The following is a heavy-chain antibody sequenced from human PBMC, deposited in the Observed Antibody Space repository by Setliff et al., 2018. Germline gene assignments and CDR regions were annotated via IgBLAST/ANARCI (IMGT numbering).Heavy chain of an antibody. CDR3: ARGRNIAARLLDS. D-gene: IGHD6-6*01. CDR2: IYHSGST. J-gene: IGHJ4*02. CDR1: GGTFSDYY. V-gene: IGHV4-34*01. Sequence: PSETLSLTCAAYGGTFSDYYWTWIRQPPGKGLEWIGEIYHSGSTNYNPSLKSRVTISVDRSKNQFSLKLTSVTAADTAVYYCARGRNIAARLLDSWGQGTLVTVSS.